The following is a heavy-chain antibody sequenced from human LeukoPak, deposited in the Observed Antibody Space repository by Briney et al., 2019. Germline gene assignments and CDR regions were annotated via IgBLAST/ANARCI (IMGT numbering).Heavy chain of an antibody. CDR2: ISYDGSNK. CDR1: GLTFSSYA. V-gene: IGHV3-30-3*01. D-gene: IGHD2-15*01. Sequence: GGSLRLSCAASGLTFSSYAMHWVRQAPGKGLEWVAVISYDGSNKYYADSVKGRFTISRDNSKNTLYLQMNSLRAEDTAVYYCARETIYCSGGSCYVYFDYWGQGTLVTVSS. CDR3: ARETIYCSGGSCYVYFDY. J-gene: IGHJ4*02.